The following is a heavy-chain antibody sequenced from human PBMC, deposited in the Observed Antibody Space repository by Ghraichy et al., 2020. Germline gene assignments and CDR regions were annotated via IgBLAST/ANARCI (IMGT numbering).Heavy chain of an antibody. CDR2: IYSGGST. V-gene: IGHV3-66*02. J-gene: IGHJ4*02. D-gene: IGHD6-19*01. CDR3: ARIRIAVAGIDY. Sequence: GGSLRLSCAASGFTVSSNYMSWVRQAPGKGLEWVSVIYSGGSTYYADSVKGRFTISRDNSKNTLYLQMYSLRAEDTAVYYCARIRIAVAGIDYWGQGTLVTVSS. CDR1: GFTVSSNY.